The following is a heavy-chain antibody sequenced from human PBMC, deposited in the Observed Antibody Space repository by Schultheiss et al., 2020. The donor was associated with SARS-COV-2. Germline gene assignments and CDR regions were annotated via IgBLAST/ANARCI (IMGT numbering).Heavy chain of an antibody. V-gene: IGHV4-34*01. D-gene: IGHD3-16*01. Sequence: SETLSLTCAVYGGSFSGYYWSWIRQPPGKGLEWIGSIYYSGSTYYNPSLKSLVTISVDTSKNQFSLKLSSVTAADTAVYYCARADLDDRIGGYYYYYYMDVWGKGTTVTVSS. CDR1: GGSFSGYY. CDR3: ARADLDDRIGGYYYYYYMDV. CDR2: IYYSGST. J-gene: IGHJ6*03.